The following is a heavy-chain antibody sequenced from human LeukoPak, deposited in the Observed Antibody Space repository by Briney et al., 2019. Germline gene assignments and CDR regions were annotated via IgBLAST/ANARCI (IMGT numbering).Heavy chain of an antibody. CDR2: IYYSGST. Sequence: SETLSLTCTVSGRSVSSGIYYWSWIRQPPGKGLEWIGYIYYSGSTNYNPSLKSRVTISVDTSKNQFSLKLSSVTAADTAVYYCARDGRSGYDFWSGLYGMDVWGQGTTVTVSS. CDR3: ARDGRSGYDFWSGLYGMDV. CDR1: GRSVSSGIYY. V-gene: IGHV4-61*01. D-gene: IGHD3-3*01. J-gene: IGHJ6*02.